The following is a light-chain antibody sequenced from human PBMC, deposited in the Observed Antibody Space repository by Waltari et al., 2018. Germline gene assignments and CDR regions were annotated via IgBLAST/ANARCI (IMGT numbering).Light chain of an antibody. V-gene: IGLV1-44*01. CDR3: VAWDVSLSGYV. CDR1: RPKLGSKP. Sequence: QSVVTQPPSVSGTPGQRVTISCSGSRPKLGSKPVHWYPQFPETAPKLLLHNDNPLPSGVPDRISGSKSGTSASLDSSGLQSEDEADYYCVAWDVSLSGYVFGTGTKVTVL. J-gene: IGLJ1*01. CDR2: NDN.